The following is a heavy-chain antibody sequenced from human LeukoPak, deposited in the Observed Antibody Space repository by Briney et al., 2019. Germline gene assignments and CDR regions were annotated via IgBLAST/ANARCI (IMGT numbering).Heavy chain of an antibody. Sequence: GASVQVTCKASGGTFSSYAIRWVRQAPGRGLEWMGRIIPILGIANYAQQFQGRVTSTAATSTSIAYMELSSLRSEQTVVYYCARAVTPSVDDSSGYWSFDYWGQGTLVTVSS. V-gene: IGHV1-69*04. CDR2: IIPILGIA. J-gene: IGHJ4*02. CDR3: ARAVTPSVDDSSGYWSFDY. CDR1: GGTFSSYA. D-gene: IGHD3-22*01.